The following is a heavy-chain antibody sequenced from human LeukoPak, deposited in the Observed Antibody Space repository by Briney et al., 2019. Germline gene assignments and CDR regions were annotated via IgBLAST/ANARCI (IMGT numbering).Heavy chain of an antibody. V-gene: IGHV3-21*01. D-gene: IGHD3-10*01. CDR3: ARDRGHRFDY. CDR2: ISSSSSYI. CDR1: GFTFSSYS. Sequence: PGGSLRLSCAASGFTFSSYSMNWVRQAPGKGLEWVSSISSSSSYIYYADSVKGRFTISRDNAKNSLYPQMNSLRAEDTAVYYCARDRGHRFDYWGQGTLVTVSS. J-gene: IGHJ4*02.